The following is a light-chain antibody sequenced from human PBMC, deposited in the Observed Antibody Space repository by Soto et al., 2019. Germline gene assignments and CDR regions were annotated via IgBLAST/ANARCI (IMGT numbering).Light chain of an antibody. CDR2: AAS. CDR3: QQYNSYST. Sequence: DIQMTQSPSSLSASVEDRVIITCRASQSISNHLNWYQQKPGKAPKLLIFAASSLQSGVPSRFSGSRSGPDFTLTISSLQPEDFATYYCQQYNSYSTFGQGTRLEIK. J-gene: IGKJ5*01. V-gene: IGKV1-39*01. CDR1: QSISNH.